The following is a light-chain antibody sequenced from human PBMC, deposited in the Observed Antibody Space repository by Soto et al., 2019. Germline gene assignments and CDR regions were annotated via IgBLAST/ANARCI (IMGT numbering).Light chain of an antibody. CDR3: QQRSDWPST. V-gene: IGKV3-11*01. Sequence: EIVLTQSPATLYLSPGERATLSCRASQTVGTYFAWYQQKPGQAPRLLIYDSSNRATGIPARFSGSGSGTDFTLTISSLEPEDFAVYYCQQRSDWPSTCGGGTKVEIK. CDR2: DSS. J-gene: IGKJ4*01. CDR1: QTVGTY.